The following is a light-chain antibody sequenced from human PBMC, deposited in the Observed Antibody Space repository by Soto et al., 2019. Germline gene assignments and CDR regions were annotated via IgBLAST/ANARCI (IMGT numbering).Light chain of an antibody. CDR3: SSYAGSNNPVI. J-gene: IGLJ2*01. CDR2: EVS. Sequence: QSALTQPPSASGSPGQSVTISCTGTRSDVGGYNYVSWYQQHPGKAPKFMIYEVSKRPSGVPDRFSGSKSGNTASLTVSGLQADDEADYYCSSYAGSNNPVIFGGGTKVTVL. V-gene: IGLV2-8*01. CDR1: RSDVGGYNY.